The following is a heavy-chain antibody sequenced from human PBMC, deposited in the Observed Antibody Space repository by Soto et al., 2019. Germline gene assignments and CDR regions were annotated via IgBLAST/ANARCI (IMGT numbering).Heavy chain of an antibody. CDR1: GYTFTSYD. D-gene: IGHD6-13*01. Sequence: ASVKVSCKASGYTFTSYDINWVRQATGQGIEWMGWMNPNSGNTGYAQKFQGRVTMTRNTSISTAYMELSSLRSEDTGVYYCARGRKAAAGTAYWGQGTLVTVSS. V-gene: IGHV1-8*01. CDR2: MNPNSGNT. J-gene: IGHJ4*02. CDR3: ARGRKAAAGTAY.